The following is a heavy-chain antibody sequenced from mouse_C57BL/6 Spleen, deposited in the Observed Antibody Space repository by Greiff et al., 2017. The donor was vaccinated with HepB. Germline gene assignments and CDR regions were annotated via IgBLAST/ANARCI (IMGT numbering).Heavy chain of an antibody. J-gene: IGHJ4*01. D-gene: IGHD5-1*01. CDR3: ARSTSLYAMDY. V-gene: IGHV5-17*01. Sequence: EVNLVESGGGLVKPGGSLKLSCAASGFTFSDYGMHWVRQAPEKGLEWVAYISSGSSTIYYADTVKGRFTISRDNAKNTRFLQMTSLRSEDTAMYYGARSTSLYAMDYWGQGTSVTVSS. CDR2: ISSGSSTI. CDR1: GFTFSDYG.